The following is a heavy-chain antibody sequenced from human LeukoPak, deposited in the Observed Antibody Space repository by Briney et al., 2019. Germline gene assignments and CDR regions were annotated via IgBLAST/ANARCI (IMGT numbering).Heavy chain of an antibody. CDR1: GFTFSSYA. CDR3: ARGQIFGVVINWFDP. Sequence: GGSLRLSCAASGFTFSSYAMHWVRRAPGKGLEYVSAISSNGGSTYYANSVKGRFTISRDNSKNTLYLQMGSLRAEDMAVYYCARGQIFGVVINWFDPWGQGTLVTVSS. V-gene: IGHV3-64*01. J-gene: IGHJ5*02. D-gene: IGHD3-3*01. CDR2: ISSNGGST.